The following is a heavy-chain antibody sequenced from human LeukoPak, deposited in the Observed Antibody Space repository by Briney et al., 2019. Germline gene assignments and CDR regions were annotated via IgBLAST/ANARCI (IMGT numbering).Heavy chain of an antibody. CDR3: ATSRDSSGVD. CDR1: GFTFRSYW. J-gene: IGHJ4*02. CDR2: INHDGSVK. V-gene: IGHV3-7*01. D-gene: IGHD3-22*01. Sequence: PGGSLKLSCAASGFTFRSYWMSWVRQAPGKGLEWVANINHDGSVKYYLDSVKGRFTISRDNAKNSLYPQMNSLRAEDTAVYYCATSRDSSGVDWGQGNLVTVSS.